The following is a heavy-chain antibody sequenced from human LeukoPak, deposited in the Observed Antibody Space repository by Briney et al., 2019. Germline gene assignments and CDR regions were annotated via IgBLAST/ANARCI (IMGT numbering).Heavy chain of an antibody. CDR1: GFTFSRHG. D-gene: IGHD1-26*01. J-gene: IGHJ4*02. CDR3: ATGGIVGDWGYYFDY. CDR2: IWYDGRNK. Sequence: SGGSLRLSCAASGFTFSRHGMHWVRQAPGRGLEWVAVIWYDGRNKYFGDSVKGRFTISGDNSKNTLYLQMSSLRAEDTAVYYCATGGIVGDWGYYFDYWGQGTQVTVSS. V-gene: IGHV3-33*01.